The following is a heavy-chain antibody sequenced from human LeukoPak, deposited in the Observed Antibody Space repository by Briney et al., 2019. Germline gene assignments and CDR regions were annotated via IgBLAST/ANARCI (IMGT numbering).Heavy chain of an antibody. D-gene: IGHD6-19*01. Sequence: SETLSLTHAVYGGSFSNYYWSWIRQPPGKRLEWSGEINHSGSTNYNPSLKSRVTISVDTSKNQFSLNLNSVTAADTGVYYCARDPRGAVAVDYWGQGTLVTVSS. CDR1: GGSFSNYY. J-gene: IGHJ4*02. V-gene: IGHV4-34*01. CDR2: INHSGST. CDR3: ARDPRGAVAVDY.